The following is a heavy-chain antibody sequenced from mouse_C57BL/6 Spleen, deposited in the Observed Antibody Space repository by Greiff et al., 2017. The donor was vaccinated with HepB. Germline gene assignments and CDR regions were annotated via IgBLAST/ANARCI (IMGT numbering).Heavy chain of an antibody. CDR2: ISSGSSTI. CDR1: GFTFSDYG. V-gene: IGHV5-17*01. D-gene: IGHD1-1*01. Sequence: EVKLMESGGGLVKPGGSLKLSCAASGFTFSDYGMHWVRQSPEKGLEWVAYISSGSSTIYYADTVKGRFTISRDNAKNTLFLQMTSLRSEDTAMYYCATALLLRGPWFAYWGQGTLVTVSA. J-gene: IGHJ3*01. CDR3: ATALLLRGPWFAY.